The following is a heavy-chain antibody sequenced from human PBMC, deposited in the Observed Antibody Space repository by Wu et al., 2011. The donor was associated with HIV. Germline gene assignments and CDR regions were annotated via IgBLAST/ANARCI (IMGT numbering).Heavy chain of an antibody. CDR2: ISVNNENT. CDR3: ARDTGRNGYNGDYYYYGMDV. J-gene: IGHJ6*02. D-gene: IGHD5-24*01. V-gene: IGHV1-18*01. Sequence: QVQLVQSGAEVKKPGASVKVSCKTSGYTFTSYGISWVRQAPGHGLEWMGWISVNNENTNYAQKFQGRVTMTTDTSTSTAQMELRSLRSDDTAVYYCARDTGRNGYNGDYYYYGMDVWGQGTTVTVSS. CDR1: GYTFTSYG.